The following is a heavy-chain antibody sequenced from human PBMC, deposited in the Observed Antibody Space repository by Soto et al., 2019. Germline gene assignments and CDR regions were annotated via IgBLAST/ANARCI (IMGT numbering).Heavy chain of an antibody. J-gene: IGHJ6*02. V-gene: IGHV1-46*01. CDR1: GYTFTSYY. CDR3: ARDSLSYYGSGSYYNKRGVYYYGMDV. Sequence: ASVKVSCKASGYTFTSYYMHWVRQAPGRGLEWMGIINPSGGSTSYAQKFQGRVTMTRDTSTSAVYMELSSLRSEDTAVYYCARDSLSYYGSGSYYNKRGVYYYGMDVWGQGTTVTVSS. CDR2: INPSGGST. D-gene: IGHD3-10*01.